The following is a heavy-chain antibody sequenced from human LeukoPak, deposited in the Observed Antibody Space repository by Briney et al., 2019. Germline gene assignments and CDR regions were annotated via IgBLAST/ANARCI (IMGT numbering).Heavy chain of an antibody. CDR2: ISWNSGSI. D-gene: IGHD3-9*01. V-gene: IGHV3-9*01. CDR1: GFTFDDYA. Sequence: PGGSLRLSCAASGFTFDDYAMHRVRQAPGKGLEWVSGISWNSGSIGYADSVKGRFTISRDNAKNTLYLQMNTLRVEDTAVYYCTRDLMDYDVSTGLHHYYMDVWGQGTTVTVSS. J-gene: IGHJ6*02. CDR3: TRDLMDYDVSTGLHHYYMDV.